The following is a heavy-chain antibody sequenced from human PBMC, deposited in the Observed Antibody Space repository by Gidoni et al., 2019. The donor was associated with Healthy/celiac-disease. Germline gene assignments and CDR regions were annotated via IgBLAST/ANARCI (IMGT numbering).Heavy chain of an antibody. J-gene: IGHJ6*03. CDR2: NNHSGST. Sequence: QVQLQQWGAGLLKPSEPLSLTCAVYGGSFRGYYWSWSRQPPGTGLEWIGENNHSGSTNYNPSLKSRVTISVDTSKNQFSLKLSSVTAADTAVYYCARGRRGAARPYYYHYYMDVWGKGTTVTVSS. CDR1: GGSFRGYY. D-gene: IGHD6-6*01. V-gene: IGHV4-34*01. CDR3: ARGRRGAARPYYYHYYMDV.